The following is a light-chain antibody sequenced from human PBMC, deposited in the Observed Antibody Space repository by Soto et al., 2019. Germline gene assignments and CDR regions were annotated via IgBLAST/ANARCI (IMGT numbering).Light chain of an antibody. Sequence: EIVLTQSPGTLSLSPGERATLSCRASQSDIRNYLAWYQQKVGQAPRLLINGASSRATGIPDRFSGSGSGKDFTLTISRLEPEDFAVYYCQQYGSSPITFGQGTRLEIK. CDR2: GAS. V-gene: IGKV3-20*01. CDR1: QSDIRNY. J-gene: IGKJ5*01. CDR3: QQYGSSPIT.